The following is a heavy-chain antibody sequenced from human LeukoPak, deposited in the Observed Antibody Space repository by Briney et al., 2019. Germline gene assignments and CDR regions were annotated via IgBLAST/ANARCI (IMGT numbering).Heavy chain of an antibody. CDR2: IIPIFGTA. CDR3: ATRPGLGAHYYFDY. Sequence: SVKVSCKASGGTFSSYAISWVRQAPGQGLEWMGGIIPIFGTANYAQKFQGRVTITTDESTSTAYMELSSLKSEDTAVYYCATRPGLGAHYYFDYWGQGTLVTVS. CDR1: GGTFSSYA. V-gene: IGHV1-69*05. D-gene: IGHD1-26*01. J-gene: IGHJ4*02.